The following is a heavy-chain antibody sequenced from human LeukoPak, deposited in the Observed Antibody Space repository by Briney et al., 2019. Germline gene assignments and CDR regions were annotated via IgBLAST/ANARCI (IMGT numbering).Heavy chain of an antibody. V-gene: IGHV3-30*03. J-gene: IGHJ4*02. Sequence: GGSLRLSCAASGFTFSSYGMHWVRQAPGKGLEWVAVISYDGSNKYYADSVKGRFTISRDNSKSTLYLQMNTLRAEDTAVYYCADFVFGNWGQGTLVTVSS. CDR2: ISYDGSNK. CDR1: GFTFSSYG. D-gene: IGHD3-3*01. CDR3: ADFVFGN.